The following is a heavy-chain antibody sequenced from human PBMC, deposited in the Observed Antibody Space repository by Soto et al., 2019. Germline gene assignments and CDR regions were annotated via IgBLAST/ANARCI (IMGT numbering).Heavy chain of an antibody. CDR2: IRASRAQI. CDR3: SRASQSCNSISCYRTRGLDV. D-gene: IGHD2-21*01. J-gene: IGHJ6*02. CDR1: EFSLRTYR. V-gene: IGHV3-21*02. Sequence: EGKLLESGGGLVTPGGSLRLSCAASEFSLRTYRVNWVRQAPEKGLEWGSSIRASRAQIHYAHSVRGRFTISKDNAKNSLYLQRDSLRAEDTAVYFCSRASQSCNSISCYRTRGLDVWGQRTTVTGSS.